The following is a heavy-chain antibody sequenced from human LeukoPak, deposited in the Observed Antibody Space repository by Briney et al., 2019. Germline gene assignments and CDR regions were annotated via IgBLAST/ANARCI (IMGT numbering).Heavy chain of an antibody. J-gene: IGHJ4*02. V-gene: IGHV4-38-2*02. CDR2: IYHSGST. D-gene: IGHD6-19*01. CDR1: DYSVDSVHC. CDR3: ARDKGRSGWLDY. Sequence: SETLSLTCTVSDYSVDSVHCWGWIRQPPGKGLEWIGYIYHSGSTYYNPSLKSRVTISVDRSKNQFSLKLSSVTAADTAVYYCARDKGRSGWLDYWGQGTLVTVSS.